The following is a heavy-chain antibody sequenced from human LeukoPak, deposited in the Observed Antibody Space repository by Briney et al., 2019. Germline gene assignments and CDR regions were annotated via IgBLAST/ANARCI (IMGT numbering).Heavy chain of an antibody. CDR1: GFTFSSYG. V-gene: IGHV3-33*06. D-gene: IGHD3-9*01. J-gene: IGHJ4*02. Sequence: GGSLRLSCAASGFTFSSYGMHWVRQAPGKGLEWVAVIWYDGSNKYYADSVKGRFTISRDNSKNALYLQMNSLRAEDTAVYYCAKGPCDILTASQYPYDYWGQGTLVTVSS. CDR2: IWYDGSNK. CDR3: AKGPCDILTASQYPYDY.